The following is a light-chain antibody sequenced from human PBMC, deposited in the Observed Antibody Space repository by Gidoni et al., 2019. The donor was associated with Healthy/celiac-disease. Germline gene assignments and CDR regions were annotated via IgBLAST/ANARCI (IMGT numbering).Light chain of an antibody. Sequence: EIVLTQSPGTLSLSKWERATLSCRASQSVSSSYLAWYQQKPGQAPRLLIYGASGRATGIPDRFSGSGSGTDFTLTISRLEPEDFAVYYCQQYGSSPLTFXGXTKVEIK. J-gene: IGKJ4*01. CDR1: QSVSSSY. V-gene: IGKV3-20*01. CDR2: GAS. CDR3: QQYGSSPLT.